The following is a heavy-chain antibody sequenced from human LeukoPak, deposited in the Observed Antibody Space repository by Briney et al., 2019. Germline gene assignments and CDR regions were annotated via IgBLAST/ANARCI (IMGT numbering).Heavy chain of an antibody. CDR2: ISHGGST. CDR1: GASFSDYY. J-gene: IGHJ2*01. CDR3: ARATYYYGSGGAKGYFDL. D-gene: IGHD3-10*01. V-gene: IGHV4-34*01. Sequence: SETLSLTCGVYGASFSDYYWNWIRQPPGKGLEWIGEISHGGSTNYNPSLESRVTILVDTSADQFSLKLSSVTAADTAVYFCARATYYYGSGGAKGYFDLWGRGTLVTVSS.